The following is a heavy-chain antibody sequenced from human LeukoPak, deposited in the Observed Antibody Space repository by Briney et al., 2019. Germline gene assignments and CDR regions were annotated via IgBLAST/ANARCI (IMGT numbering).Heavy chain of an antibody. CDR3: APYYSPVNFAY. Sequence: SETLSLTCSVSGGSVSSGTYYWSWIRQPPGKGLEWIGYIYHSGDSYYSPSLKSRVSMSIDTSKNQFYLKLSSVTAADTAVYYCAPYYSPVNFAYWGQGTLVTVSS. J-gene: IGHJ4*02. CDR2: IYHSGDS. CDR1: GGSVSSGTYY. V-gene: IGHV4-61*01. D-gene: IGHD3-10*01.